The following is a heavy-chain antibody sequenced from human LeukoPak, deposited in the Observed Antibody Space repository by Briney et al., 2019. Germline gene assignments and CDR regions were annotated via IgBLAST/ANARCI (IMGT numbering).Heavy chain of an antibody. D-gene: IGHD6-13*01. Sequence: PSETLSLSCTVSGGPISSCGYYWGWIRQSPGKGLEWIGIIYYSGSTYYNPSLKSRVTISVDTSKNQFSLKLSSVTAADTAIYYCARYGSWSGGLLPRGQGALVTVSS. CDR1: GGPISSCGYY. CDR2: IYYSGST. CDR3: ARYGSWSGGLLP. V-gene: IGHV4-39*01. J-gene: IGHJ4*02.